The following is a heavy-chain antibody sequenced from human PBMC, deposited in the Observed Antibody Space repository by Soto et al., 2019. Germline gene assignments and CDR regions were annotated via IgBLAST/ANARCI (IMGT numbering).Heavy chain of an antibody. CDR2: ISSSSSTI. V-gene: IGHV3-48*01. CDR3: ARDEGKDYYDILTGYFIFDY. J-gene: IGHJ4*02. CDR1: GFTFSSYS. D-gene: IGHD3-9*01. Sequence: PGGSLRLSCAASGFTFSSYSMNWVRQAPGKGLEWVSYISSSSSTIYYADSVKGRFTISRDNAKNSLYLQMNSLRAEDTAVYYCARDEGKDYYDILTGYFIFDYWGQGTLVTVSS.